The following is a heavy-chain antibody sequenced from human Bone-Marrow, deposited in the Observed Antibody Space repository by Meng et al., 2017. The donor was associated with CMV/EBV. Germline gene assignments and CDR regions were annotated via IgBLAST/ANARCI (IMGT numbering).Heavy chain of an antibody. J-gene: IGHJ3*02. CDR2: IKGDGSHT. V-gene: IGHV3-74*01. CDR3: ARDTVYCGGDCPPAFDI. Sequence: GESLKISCAASGFTFSDYWMHWVRQTPGKGLLWVSRIKGDGSHTIYGDSVKGRFTISRDNAKNTLYLQMNTLRVDDTAVYYCARDTVYCGGDCPPAFDIWGQGTMVTVSS. CDR1: GFTFSDYW. D-gene: IGHD2-21*01.